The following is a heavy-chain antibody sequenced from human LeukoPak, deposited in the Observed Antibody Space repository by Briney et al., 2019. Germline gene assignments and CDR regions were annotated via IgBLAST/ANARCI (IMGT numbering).Heavy chain of an antibody. CDR3: ARLIAAFYSSSSNAFDI. CDR1: GYTFTGYY. Sequence: ASVKVSCKASGYTFTGYYMHWVRQAPGQGLEWMGWINPNSGGTNYAQKFQGRVTMTRDTSISTAYMELSRLRSDDTAVYYCARLIAAFYSSSSNAFDIWGQGTMVTVSS. D-gene: IGHD6-6*01. CDR2: INPNSGGT. V-gene: IGHV1-2*02. J-gene: IGHJ3*02.